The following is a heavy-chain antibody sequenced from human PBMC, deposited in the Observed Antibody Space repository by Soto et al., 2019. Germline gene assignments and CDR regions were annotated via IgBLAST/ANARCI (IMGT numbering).Heavy chain of an antibody. Sequence: GGSLRLSCAASGFSFSSYSMNWVRQAPGKGLEWVSYISSSSSTIYYADSVKGRFTISRDNAKNSLYLQMNSLRAEDTAVYYSAREQDQGDSGANAFDIWAQGKMVNVS. CDR3: AREQDQGDSGANAFDI. CDR2: ISSSSSTI. J-gene: IGHJ3*02. CDR1: GFSFSSYS. D-gene: IGHD2-21*02. V-gene: IGHV3-48*01.